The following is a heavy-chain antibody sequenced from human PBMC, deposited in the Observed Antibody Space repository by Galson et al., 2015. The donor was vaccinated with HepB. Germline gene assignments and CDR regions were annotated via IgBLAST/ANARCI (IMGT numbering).Heavy chain of an antibody. CDR2: INPNSGGT. D-gene: IGHD6-13*01. CDR1: GYTFTGYY. Sequence: QSGAEVKKPGESLKISCKASGYTFTGYYMHWVRQAPGQGLEWMGRINPNSGGTNYAQKFQGRVTMTRDTSISTAYMELSRLRSDDTAVYYCAQEIIYSSSWGGHWGQGTLVTVSS. CDR3: AQEIIYSSSWGGH. J-gene: IGHJ4*02. V-gene: IGHV1-2*06.